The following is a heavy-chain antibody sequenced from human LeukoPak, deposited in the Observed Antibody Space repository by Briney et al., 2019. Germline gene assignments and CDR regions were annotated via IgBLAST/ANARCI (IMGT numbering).Heavy chain of an antibody. V-gene: IGHV4-59*01. CDR3: ARDLNPPYGSGSYSSWFDP. D-gene: IGHD3-10*01. CDR1: GGPISSYY. Sequence: SETLSLTCTVSGGPISSYYWSWIRQPAGKGLEWIGEIYHSGSTNYNPSLKSRVTISVDKSKNQFSLKLSSVTAADTAVYYCARDLNPPYGSGSYSSWFDPWGQGTLVTVSS. J-gene: IGHJ5*02. CDR2: IYHSGST.